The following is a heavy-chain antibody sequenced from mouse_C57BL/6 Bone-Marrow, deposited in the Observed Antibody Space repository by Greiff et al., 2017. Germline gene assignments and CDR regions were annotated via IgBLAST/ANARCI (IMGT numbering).Heavy chain of an antibody. CDR1: GYAFTNYL. CDR3: AGGGRGYAY. CDR2: INPGSGGT. D-gene: IGHD1-1*02. Sequence: QVQLQQSGAELVRPGTSVKVSCKASGYAFTNYLIEWVKQRPGQGLEWIGVINPGSGGTNYNEKFKGKATLTADKSSSTAYMQLSSLTSEDSAVYFCAGGGRGYAYWGQGTLVTVSA. V-gene: IGHV1-54*01. J-gene: IGHJ3*01.